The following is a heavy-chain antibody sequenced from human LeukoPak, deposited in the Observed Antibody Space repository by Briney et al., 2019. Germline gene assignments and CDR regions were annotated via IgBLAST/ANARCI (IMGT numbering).Heavy chain of an antibody. Sequence: GGSLRLSCAASGFTFGSYSMNWVRQAPGKGLEWVSVIGGSGATTSYADSVKGRFTISRDNSKNTVYLQMNSLRAEDTAVYYCAKRTTEGSGWYSFDHWGQGTLVTVSS. D-gene: IGHD6-19*01. J-gene: IGHJ4*02. CDR1: GFTFGSYS. CDR3: AKRTTEGSGWYSFDH. CDR2: IGGSGATT. V-gene: IGHV3-23*01.